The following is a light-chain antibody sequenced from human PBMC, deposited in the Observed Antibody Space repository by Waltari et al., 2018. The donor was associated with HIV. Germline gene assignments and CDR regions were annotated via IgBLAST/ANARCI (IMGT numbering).Light chain of an antibody. V-gene: IGLV3-1*01. CDR3: QAWDSSTAVV. J-gene: IGLJ2*01. Sequence: SYELTQPLLASVSSGQTASITRSGDKLGDKNACWYQQKPGQSPVMVSYQDTKRPSGILERFSGSNSGNTATLTISGTQGMDEADYYCQAWDSSTAVVFGGGTKLTVL. CDR1: KLGDKN. CDR2: QDT.